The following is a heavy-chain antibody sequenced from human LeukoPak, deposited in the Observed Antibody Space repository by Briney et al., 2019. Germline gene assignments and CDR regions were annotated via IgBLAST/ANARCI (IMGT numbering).Heavy chain of an antibody. CDR3: AAYDGFDY. CDR1: GFTFRSFA. J-gene: IGHJ4*02. V-gene: IGHV3-7*01. CDR2: IKQDGSEK. D-gene: IGHD3-22*01. Sequence: GGSLRLSCEASGFTFRSFAMSWVRQAPGKGLEWVANIKQDGSEKYYVDSVKGRFTISRDNAKNSLYLQMNSLRAEDTAVYYCAAYDGFDYWGQGTLVTVSS.